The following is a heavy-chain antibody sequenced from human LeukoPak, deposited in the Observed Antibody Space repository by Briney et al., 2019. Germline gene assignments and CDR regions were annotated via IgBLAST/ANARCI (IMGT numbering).Heavy chain of an antibody. CDR2: INSDGNTT. J-gene: IGHJ6*03. CDR1: GFTFSSYW. Sequence: GGSLRLSCAASGFTFSSYWMHWVRQPPGKGLVWVSRINSDGNTTSYADSVKGRFTISRDDAKNTLYLQMNSLRAEDTAVYYCARTAHCGGDCYLGPSPLESYYYYYMDVWGKGTTVTVSS. D-gene: IGHD2-21*01. V-gene: IGHV3-74*01. CDR3: ARTAHCGGDCYLGPSPLESYYYYYMDV.